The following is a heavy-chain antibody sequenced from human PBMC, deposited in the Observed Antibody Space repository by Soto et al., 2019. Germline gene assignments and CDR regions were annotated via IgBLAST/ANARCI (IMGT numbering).Heavy chain of an antibody. Sequence: ASVKVSCKAPGYTFTGYYMHWVRQAPGQGLEWMGWINPNSGGTNYAQKFQGWVTMTRDTSISTACMELSRLRSDDTAVYYCARLARKSAAIGGYNWFDPWGQGTLVTVSS. CDR2: INPNSGGT. V-gene: IGHV1-2*04. CDR1: GYTFTGYY. J-gene: IGHJ5*02. D-gene: IGHD2-2*02. CDR3: ARLARKSAAIGGYNWFDP.